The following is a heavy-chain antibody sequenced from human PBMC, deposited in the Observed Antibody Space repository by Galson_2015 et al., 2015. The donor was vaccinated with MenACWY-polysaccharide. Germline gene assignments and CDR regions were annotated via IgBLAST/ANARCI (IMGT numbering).Heavy chain of an antibody. D-gene: IGHD1-26*01. J-gene: IGHJ4*02. V-gene: IGHV4-38-2*02. CDR3: ARVEKYSGSFYILY. CDR2: IFHSGTT. CDR1: DYSIRSGYF. Sequence: LSLTCSVSDYSIRSGYFWGWVRPPPGKGLEWIASIFHSGTTYYNPSLKSRVTRSVDTSKNKFSLKLSSVTAADTAVYYCARVEKYSGSFYILYWGQGTLVTVSS.